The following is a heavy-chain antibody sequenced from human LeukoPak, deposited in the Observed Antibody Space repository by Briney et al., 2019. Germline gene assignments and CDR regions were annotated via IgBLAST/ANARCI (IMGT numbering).Heavy chain of an antibody. CDR3: AKDPRTGFDY. D-gene: IGHD3/OR15-3a*01. V-gene: IGHV3-23*01. CDR2: ISGSGGST. Sequence: PGGSETLFCSAWSFLYSICDVRWVPGARGEGGEWVSAISGSGGSTYYADSVKGRFTISRDNSKNTLYLQMNSLRAEDTAVYYCAKDPRTGFDYWGQGTLVTVSS. CDR1: SFLYSICD. J-gene: IGHJ4*02.